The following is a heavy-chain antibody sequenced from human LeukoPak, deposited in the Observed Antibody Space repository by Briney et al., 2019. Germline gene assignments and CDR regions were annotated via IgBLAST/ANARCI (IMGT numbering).Heavy chain of an antibody. J-gene: IGHJ4*02. V-gene: IGHV3-7*01. D-gene: IGHD1-26*01. Sequence: PGGSLRLSCAATGFTFSSYWMSWVRQAPGKGLEWVANIKQDGSEKYYVDSVKGRFTISRDNAKKSLYLQMNSLRAEDTAVYYCARGSGGDYFDYWGQGTLVTVSS. CDR3: ARGSGGDYFDY. CDR2: IKQDGSEK. CDR1: GFTFSSYW.